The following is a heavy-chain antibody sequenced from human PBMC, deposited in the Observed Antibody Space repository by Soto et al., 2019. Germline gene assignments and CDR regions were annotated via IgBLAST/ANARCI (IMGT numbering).Heavy chain of an antibody. CDR2: ISGSGGST. CDR1: GFTFSSYA. Sequence: LRLSCGASGFTFSSYAMSWIRQAPGEGLEWVSAISGSGGSTYYEDSVKGRFTISRDNYKNTLYLQMNSLRAEDTAVYYCAKGPYYDFWSGYSYYYYYGMDVWGQGTTVTVSS. D-gene: IGHD3-3*01. V-gene: IGHV3-23*01. J-gene: IGHJ6*02. CDR3: AKGPYYDFWSGYSYYYYYGMDV.